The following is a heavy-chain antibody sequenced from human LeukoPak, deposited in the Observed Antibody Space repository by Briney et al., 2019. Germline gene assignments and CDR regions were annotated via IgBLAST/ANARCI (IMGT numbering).Heavy chain of an antibody. J-gene: IGHJ6*02. Sequence: ASVKVSCKASGYTFTSYYMHWVRQAPGQGLEWMGIINPSGGSTSYAQKFQGRVTMTRDTSTSTVYMELSSLRSEDTAVYYCAREQFGPEAAAAPYYYYGMDVWGQGTTVTVSS. D-gene: IGHD6-13*01. V-gene: IGHV1-46*01. CDR2: INPSGGST. CDR3: AREQFGPEAAAAPYYYYGMDV. CDR1: GYTFTSYY.